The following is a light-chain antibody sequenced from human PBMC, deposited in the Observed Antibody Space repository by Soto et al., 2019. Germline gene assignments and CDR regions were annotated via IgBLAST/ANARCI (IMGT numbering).Light chain of an antibody. V-gene: IGKV3D-15*01. Sequence: EVVMTQSPATLSVSPGERATLSCRASQSVSRNLAWYQQKPGQAPRLLIYDASARATGTPARFSGSGSGTKFTLSISSLQSEDFAVYYCQQHNNWPITFGQGTRLEIK. J-gene: IGKJ5*01. CDR1: QSVSRN. CDR2: DAS. CDR3: QQHNNWPIT.